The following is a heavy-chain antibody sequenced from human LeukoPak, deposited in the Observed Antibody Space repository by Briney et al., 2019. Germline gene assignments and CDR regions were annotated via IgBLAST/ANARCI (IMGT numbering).Heavy chain of an antibody. Sequence: ASVKVSCKASGYTFTGYYMHWVRQAPGQGLEWMGWINPNSGGTNYAQKFQGWVIMTRDTSISTAYMELSRLRSDDTAMYFCARRGFDSWGQGTLVTVSS. CDR2: INPNSGGT. D-gene: IGHD3-16*01. V-gene: IGHV1-2*04. CDR3: ARRGFDS. J-gene: IGHJ4*02. CDR1: GYTFTGYY.